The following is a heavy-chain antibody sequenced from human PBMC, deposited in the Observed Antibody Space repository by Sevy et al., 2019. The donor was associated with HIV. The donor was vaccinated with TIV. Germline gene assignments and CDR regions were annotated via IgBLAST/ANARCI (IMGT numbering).Heavy chain of an antibody. J-gene: IGHJ3*02. D-gene: IGHD1-26*01. CDR1: GYTFTSYY. V-gene: IGHV1-46*01. Sequence: ASVKVSCKASGYTFTSYYMHWVRQAPGQGLEWMGIINPSGGSTSYAQKFQGRVTMTRDKSTSTVHMELSSLRSEDTAVYYCARERGGEVGVDAFDIWGQGTMVTVSS. CDR2: INPSGGST. CDR3: ARERGGEVGVDAFDI.